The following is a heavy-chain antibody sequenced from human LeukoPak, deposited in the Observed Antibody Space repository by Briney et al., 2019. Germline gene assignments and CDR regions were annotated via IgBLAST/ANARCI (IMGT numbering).Heavy chain of an antibody. CDR1: GYTFTGYY. Sequence: ASVKVSCKASGYTFTGYYMHWVRQAPGQGLEWMGWINPNSGGTNYAQKLQGRVTMTRDTSISTAYMELSRLRSDDTAVYYCASGVGSSGWVIFDYWGQGTLVTVSS. CDR3: ASGVGSSGWVIFDY. V-gene: IGHV1-2*02. D-gene: IGHD6-19*01. CDR2: INPNSGGT. J-gene: IGHJ4*02.